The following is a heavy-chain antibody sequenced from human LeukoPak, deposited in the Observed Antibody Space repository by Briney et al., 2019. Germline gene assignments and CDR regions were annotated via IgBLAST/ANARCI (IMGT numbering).Heavy chain of an antibody. CDR3: VYDFWSGPDS. V-gene: IGHV3-53*01. D-gene: IGHD3-3*01. CDR2: IYSDGGT. Sequence: GGSLRLSCAASGFTVSSNYMSWVRQAPGKGLEWVSFIYSDGGTSYADSVKGRFTISRDNSKNTLYLQMNGLRVEDTAVYYCVYDFWSGPDSWGQGTLVTVSS. J-gene: IGHJ4*02. CDR1: GFTVSSNY.